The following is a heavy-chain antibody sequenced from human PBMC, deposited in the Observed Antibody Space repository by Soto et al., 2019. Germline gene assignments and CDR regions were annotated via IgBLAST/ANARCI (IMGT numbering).Heavy chain of an antibody. V-gene: IGHV3-23*01. CDR3: AKDRGIWYYDSSGYSYFDY. Sequence: ERSLKLSFAASGFTFSSYAMNWVRRAPGKGLEWVSAISGSGGSTYYADSVKGRFTISRDNSKNTLYLQMNSLRAEDTAVYYCAKDRGIWYYDSSGYSYFDYWGQGTLVTVSS. J-gene: IGHJ4*02. CDR2: ISGSGGST. CDR1: GFTFSSYA. D-gene: IGHD3-22*01.